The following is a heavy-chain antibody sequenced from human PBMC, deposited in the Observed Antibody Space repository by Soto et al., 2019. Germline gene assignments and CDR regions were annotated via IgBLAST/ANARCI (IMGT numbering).Heavy chain of an antibody. CDR2: INPSGGTT. Sequence: VASVKVSCKASGYTFTRYNVHWVRQAPGQGLEWMAIINPSGGTTYYVQKFEGRVTLTTDTSTSTVYMELSSLRSDDTAVYYCARVRGGGSEYFFDYWGQGTLDTVSS. CDR3: ARVRGGGSEYFFDY. J-gene: IGHJ4*02. D-gene: IGHD2-15*01. V-gene: IGHV1-46*01. CDR1: GYTFTRYN.